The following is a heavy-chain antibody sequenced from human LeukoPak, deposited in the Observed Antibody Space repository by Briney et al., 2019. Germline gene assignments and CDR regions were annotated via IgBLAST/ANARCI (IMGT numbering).Heavy chain of an antibody. CDR2: IWYDGNSP. V-gene: IGHV3-33*08. CDR1: GFSLSSYG. Sequence: GRSLRLSCAASGFSLSSYGIHWVRQAPGKGLYWVVVIWYDGNSPYYADSVKGRFTISRDNSKNTVYLKMNRLTAEDTAIYYCVRASGDYARGGLEIWGQGTVVTVSS. J-gene: IGHJ3*02. CDR3: VRASGDYARGGLEI. D-gene: IGHD4-17*01.